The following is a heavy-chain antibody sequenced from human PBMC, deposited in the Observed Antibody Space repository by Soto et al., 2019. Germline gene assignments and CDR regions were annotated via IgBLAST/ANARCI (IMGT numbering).Heavy chain of an antibody. CDR3: ARVQDYYDSSGYLSAFDI. CDR2: INPSGGST. CDR1: GYTFTSYY. J-gene: IGHJ3*02. D-gene: IGHD3-22*01. V-gene: IGHV1-46*01. Sequence: GASVKVSCKASGYTFTSYYMHWVRQAPGQGLEWMGIINPSGGSTSYAQKFQGRVTMTRDTSTSTVYMELSSLRSEDTAVYYCARVQDYYDSSGYLSAFDIWGQGTMVTVSS.